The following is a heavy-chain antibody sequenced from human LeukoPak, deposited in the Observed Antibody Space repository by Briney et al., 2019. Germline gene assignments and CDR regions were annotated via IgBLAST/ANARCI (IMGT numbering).Heavy chain of an antibody. CDR2: IYTSGST. Sequence: SETLSLTCTVSGGSISSYYWSWIRQPAGKGLEWIGRIYTSGSTNYNPSLKSRVTMSVDTSKNQFSLKLSSVTAADTAVYYCARGQSHNHYYDFWSGYYPNWFDPWGQGTLVTVSS. CDR3: ARGQSHNHYYDFWSGYYPNWFDP. J-gene: IGHJ5*02. V-gene: IGHV4-4*07. D-gene: IGHD3-3*01. CDR1: GGSISSYY.